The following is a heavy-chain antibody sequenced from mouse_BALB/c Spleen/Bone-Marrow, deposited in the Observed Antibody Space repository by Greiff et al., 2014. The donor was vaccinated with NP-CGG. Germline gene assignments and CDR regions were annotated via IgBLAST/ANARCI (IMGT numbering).Heavy chain of an antibody. V-gene: IGHV5-12-1*01. CDR2: ISHGGGTT. CDR1: GFAFSSYD. D-gene: IGHD2-3*01. Sequence: EVQLQESGGGLVKPGGSLKLSCAASGFAFSSYDVSWVRQTPEKRLEWVAYISHGGGTTYYSDTVKGRFTISRDNAKNTLYLQMSSLKSEDTAIYYCTRHGGYYPYYYAMDYWGQGTSVTVSS. CDR3: TRHGGYYPYYYAMDY. J-gene: IGHJ4*01.